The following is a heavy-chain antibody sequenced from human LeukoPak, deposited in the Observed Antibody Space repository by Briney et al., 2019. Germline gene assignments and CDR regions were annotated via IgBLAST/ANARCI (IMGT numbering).Heavy chain of an antibody. Sequence: SETLSLTCTVSGGSISSYYWSWIRQPPGKGLEWIGYVYDSETTNYNPSLKSRVAISADMSKNQISLKLSSVTAADTALYYCARERGEEYSSGWYKTNFFDTWGQGTRVTVSS. CDR3: ARERGEEYSSGWYKTNFFDT. D-gene: IGHD6-19*01. CDR2: VYDSETT. J-gene: IGHJ4*02. V-gene: IGHV4-59*12. CDR1: GGSISSYY.